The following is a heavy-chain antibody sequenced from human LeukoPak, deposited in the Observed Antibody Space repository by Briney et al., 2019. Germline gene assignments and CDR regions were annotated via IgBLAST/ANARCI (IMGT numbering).Heavy chain of an antibody. CDR1: GGSISSGGYY. J-gene: IGHJ1*01. CDR2: IYYSGST. Sequence: TLSLTCTVSGGSISSGGYYWSWIRQHPGKGLEWIGYIYYSGSTYYNPSLESRVTISVDTSKNQFSLKLSSVTAADTAVYYCARIPPAASIYFQHWGQGTLVTVSS. CDR3: ARIPPAASIYFQH. D-gene: IGHD6-13*01. V-gene: IGHV4-31*03.